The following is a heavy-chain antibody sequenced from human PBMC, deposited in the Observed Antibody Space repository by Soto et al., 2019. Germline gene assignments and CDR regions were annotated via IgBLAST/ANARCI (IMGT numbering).Heavy chain of an antibody. CDR1: GFTFSDYY. V-gene: IGHV3-11*01. CDR2: ISSSGSTI. J-gene: IGHJ6*03. CDR3: ARDPVAAAGTAHYYYYMDV. D-gene: IGHD6-13*01. Sequence: GGSLRLSCAASGFTFSDYYMSWIRQAPGKGLEWVSYISSSGSTIYYADSVKGRFTISRDNAKNSLYLQMNSLRAEDTAVYYCARDPVAAAGTAHYYYYMDVWGKGTTVTVSS.